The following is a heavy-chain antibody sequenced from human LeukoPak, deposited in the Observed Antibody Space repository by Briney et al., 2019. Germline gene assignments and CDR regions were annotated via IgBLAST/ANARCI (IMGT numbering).Heavy chain of an antibody. CDR3: ARIRGDQYAFDI. V-gene: IGHV4-4*07. Sequence: SETLSLTCTVSGGSISSYYWSWIRLPAGKGLECIGRIYTSGSTNYNPSLKSRVTISVDTSKNQFSLKLSSVTAADTAVYYCARIRGDQYAFDIWGQGTMVTVSS. D-gene: IGHD3-16*01. CDR2: IYTSGST. J-gene: IGHJ3*02. CDR1: GGSISSYY.